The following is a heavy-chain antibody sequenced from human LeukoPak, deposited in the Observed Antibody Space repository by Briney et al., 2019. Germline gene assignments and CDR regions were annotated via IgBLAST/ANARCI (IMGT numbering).Heavy chain of an antibody. CDR2: MNPNSGNT. J-gene: IGHJ4*02. Sequence: ASVNVSCTASGHTFTSYDINWVRQAAGQGLEWMGWMNPNSGNTDYAQKFQGRVTMTRNTSISTAYMELSSLRSEDTAVYYCARDYADDYWGQGTLVTVSS. V-gene: IGHV1-8*01. D-gene: IGHD4-17*01. CDR1: GHTFTSYD. CDR3: ARDYADDY.